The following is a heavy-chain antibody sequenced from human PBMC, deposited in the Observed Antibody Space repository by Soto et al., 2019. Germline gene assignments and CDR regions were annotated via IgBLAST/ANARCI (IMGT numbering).Heavy chain of an antibody. CDR2: ICYSGST. D-gene: IGHD1-1*01. V-gene: IGHV4-59*01. CDR1: GGSISSYY. J-gene: IGHJ6*03. Sequence: QVQLQESGPGLVKPSETLSLTCTVSGGSISSYYWSWIRQPPGKGLEWIGYICYSGSTNYNPSLKRRVTISVDTSKNQFSLKLSSVTAADTAVYYCARGQRSDYYYYYYMDVWGKGTTVTVSS. CDR3: ARGQRSDYYYYYYMDV.